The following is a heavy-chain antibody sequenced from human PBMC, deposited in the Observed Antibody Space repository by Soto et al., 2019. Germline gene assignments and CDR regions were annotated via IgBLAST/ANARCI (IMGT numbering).Heavy chain of an antibody. CDR3: ARDDGGAAAGTLFLDY. V-gene: IGHV3-33*01. J-gene: IGHJ4*02. D-gene: IGHD6-13*01. CDR1: GFTFSSYG. Sequence: QVQLVESGGGVVQRGRSLRLSCAASGFTFSSYGMHWVRQAPGKGLEWVAVIWYDGSNKYYADSVKGRFTISRDNSKNTLYLQMNSLRAEDTAVYYCARDDGGAAAGTLFLDYWGQGTLVTVSS. CDR2: IWYDGSNK.